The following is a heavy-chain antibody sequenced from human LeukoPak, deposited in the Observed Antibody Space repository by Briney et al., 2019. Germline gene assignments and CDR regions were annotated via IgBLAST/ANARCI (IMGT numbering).Heavy chain of an antibody. CDR1: GYTFTGYY. V-gene: IGHV1-2*02. CDR3: ARDDSSGYPVGV. D-gene: IGHD3-22*01. CDR2: INPNSGGT. J-gene: IGHJ6*02. Sequence: ASVKVSCKASGYTFTGYYMHWVRQAPGQGLKWMGWINPNSGGTNYAQKFQGRVTTTRDTSISTAYMELSRLRSDDTAVYYCARDDSSGYPVGVWGQGTTVTVSS.